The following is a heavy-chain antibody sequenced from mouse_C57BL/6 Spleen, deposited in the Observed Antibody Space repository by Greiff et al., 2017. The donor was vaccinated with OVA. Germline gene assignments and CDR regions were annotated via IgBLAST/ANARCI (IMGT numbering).Heavy chain of an antibody. V-gene: IGHV3-6*01. CDR1: GYSITSGYY. D-gene: IGHD2-4*01. Sequence: EVKLVESGPGLVKPSQSLSLTCSVTGYSITSGYYWNWIRQFPGNKLEWMGYISYDGSNNYNPSLKNRISITRDTSKNQFFLKLNSVTTEDTATYYCARGILYDYDRYYAMDYWGQGTSVTVSS. CDR2: ISYDGSN. CDR3: ARGILYDYDRYYAMDY. J-gene: IGHJ4*01.